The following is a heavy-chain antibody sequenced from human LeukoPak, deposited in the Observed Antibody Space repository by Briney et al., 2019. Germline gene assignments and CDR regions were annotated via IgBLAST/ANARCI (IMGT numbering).Heavy chain of an antibody. J-gene: IGHJ4*02. V-gene: IGHV3-21*01. CDR3: ARDVSSRGSGSRGTYFDY. CDR1: GFTFSSYS. D-gene: IGHD3-10*01. Sequence: GGSLRLSCAASGFTFSSYSMNWVRQAPGKGLEWVSSISSGSSYIYYADSVKGRFTISRDNAKNSLYLQMNSLRAEDTAVYYCARDVSSRGSGSRGTYFDYWGQGTLVTVSS. CDR2: ISSGSSYI.